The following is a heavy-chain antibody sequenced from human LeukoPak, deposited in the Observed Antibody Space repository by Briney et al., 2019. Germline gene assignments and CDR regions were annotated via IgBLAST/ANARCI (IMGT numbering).Heavy chain of an antibody. J-gene: IGHJ5*02. D-gene: IGHD2-2*01. V-gene: IGHV4-39*01. CDR1: GGSISSYY. CDR3: ATEIVVVPAASPNWFDP. CDR2: IYYSGST. Sequence: PSETLSLTCTVSGGSISSYYWGWIRQPPGKGLEWIGSIYYSGSTYYNPSLKSRVTISVDTSKNQFSLKLSSVTAADTAVYYCATEIVVVPAASPNWFDPWGQGTLVTVSS.